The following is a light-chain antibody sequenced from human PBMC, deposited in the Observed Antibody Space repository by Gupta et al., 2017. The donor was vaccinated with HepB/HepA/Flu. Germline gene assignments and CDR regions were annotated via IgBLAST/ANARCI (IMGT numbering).Light chain of an antibody. CDR3: QQIDSNRTIT. CDR2: AAS. CDR1: QSISSY. J-gene: IGKJ4*01. V-gene: IGKV1-39*01. Sequence: MEMTQSPSSLSASVGERVTITCRASQSISSYLNWYQQKPGQAPKLLIYAASSWQSGVPSRFSGSGYGKDLTLTIIRRQQEDFASYYCQQIDSNRTITFGRGTKVEIK.